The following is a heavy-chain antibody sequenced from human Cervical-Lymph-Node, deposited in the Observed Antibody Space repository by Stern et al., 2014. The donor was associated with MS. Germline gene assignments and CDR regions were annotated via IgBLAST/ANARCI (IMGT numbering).Heavy chain of an antibody. CDR3: ARATSDYIWGTYRFLDS. D-gene: IGHD3-16*02. CDR1: GGTISNYI. J-gene: IGHJ4*02. CDR2: IIPMFGIA. V-gene: IGHV1-69*01. Sequence: VQLVESGAEVKKPGSSVKVYCKASGGTISNYIIGWVRQAPGQGLEWMGGIIPMFGIANYAEKFQDRVTITADESTSTAYMDLSSLRSEDTAVYYCARATSDYIWGTYRFLDSWGQGTLVIVSS.